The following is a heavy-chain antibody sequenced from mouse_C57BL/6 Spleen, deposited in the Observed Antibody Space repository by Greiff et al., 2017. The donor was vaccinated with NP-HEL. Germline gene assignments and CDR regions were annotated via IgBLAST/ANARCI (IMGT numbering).Heavy chain of an antibody. CDR3: ARPTVVAPGAMDY. CDR1: GYAFSSYW. Sequence: VKLQESGAELVKPGASVKISCKASGYAFSSYWMNWVKQRPGKGLEWIGQIYPGDGGTNYNGKFRGKATLTADKSSSTAYMQLSSLTSEDSAVYFCARPTVVAPGAMDYWGQGTSVTVSS. J-gene: IGHJ4*01. CDR2: IYPGDGGT. D-gene: IGHD1-1*01. V-gene: IGHV1-80*01.